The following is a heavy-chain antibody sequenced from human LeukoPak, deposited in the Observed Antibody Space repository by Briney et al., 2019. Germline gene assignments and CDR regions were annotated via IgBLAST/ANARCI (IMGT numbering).Heavy chain of an antibody. Sequence: SETLSLTCTVSGGSISSSSYYWGWIRQPPGKGLEWIGSIYYSGSIYYNPSLKSRVTISVDTSKNQFSLKLSSVTAADTAVYYCARGMDYYGSGSYRYYYYYMDVWGKGTTVTNSS. J-gene: IGHJ6*03. D-gene: IGHD3-10*01. CDR1: GGSISSSSYY. CDR2: IYYSGSI. CDR3: ARGMDYYGSGSYRYYYYYMDV. V-gene: IGHV4-39*01.